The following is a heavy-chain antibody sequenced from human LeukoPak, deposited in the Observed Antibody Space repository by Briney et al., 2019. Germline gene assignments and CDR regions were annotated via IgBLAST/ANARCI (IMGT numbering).Heavy chain of an antibody. J-gene: IGHJ5*02. D-gene: IGHD6-19*01. CDR3: ARAAAVTGAFRDNWFDP. Sequence: GGSLRLSCAASGFTFSSYAMSWVRQAPGKGLEWVAVTSYDGGNEIYADSVKGRFTISRDNSKNTLYLQMNGLRHEDTAVYFCARAAAVTGAFRDNWFDPWGQGTLVTVSS. CDR2: TSYDGGNE. CDR1: GFTFSSYA. V-gene: IGHV3-30*04.